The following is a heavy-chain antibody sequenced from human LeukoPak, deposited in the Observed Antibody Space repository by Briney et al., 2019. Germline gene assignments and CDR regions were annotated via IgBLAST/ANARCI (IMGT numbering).Heavy chain of an antibody. CDR3: VREVGAPGSFQH. Sequence: GGSLRLSCAASGFTFSSYWMSWVRQAPGKGLEWVANIKQDGSAKNYGDSVKGRFTISRDNSKNTLYLQMNSLRAEDTAVYYCVREVGAPGSFQHWGQGAPVTVSS. CDR1: GFTFSSYW. V-gene: IGHV3-7*01. CDR2: IKQDGSAK. J-gene: IGHJ1*01. D-gene: IGHD1-26*01.